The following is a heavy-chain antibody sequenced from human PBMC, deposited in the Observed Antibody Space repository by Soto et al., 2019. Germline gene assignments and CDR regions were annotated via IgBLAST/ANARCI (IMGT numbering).Heavy chain of an antibody. D-gene: IGHD2-21*01. CDR2: IKHTGNT. V-gene: IGHV4-34*01. Sequence: QVQLQQWGAGLLKPSETLSLTCGVSGGSCNENYGSWVRQSPGKGLVWIGEIKHTGNTNYNPSFRSRVTISVDTSKNQFSLNLTSVTAADTAVYFCASLFANGCFNDWGQGTLVTVSS. CDR3: ASLFANGCFND. J-gene: IGHJ4*02. CDR1: GGSCNENY.